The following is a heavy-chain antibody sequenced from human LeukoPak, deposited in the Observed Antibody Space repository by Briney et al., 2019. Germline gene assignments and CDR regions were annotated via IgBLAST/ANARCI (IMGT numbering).Heavy chain of an antibody. CDR3: ARLQSRYLGSVSDY. J-gene: IGHJ4*02. D-gene: IGHD5/OR15-5a*01. V-gene: IGHV3-66*04. CDR1: GFTVSSNY. Sequence: GGSLRLSCAASGFTVSSNYMSWVRQAPGKGLEWVSIIYSGGSTSYADSVKGRFTISRDSSKNTLYLQMNSLRAEDTAVYYCARLQSRYLGSVSDYWGQGTLVTVSS. CDR2: IYSGGST.